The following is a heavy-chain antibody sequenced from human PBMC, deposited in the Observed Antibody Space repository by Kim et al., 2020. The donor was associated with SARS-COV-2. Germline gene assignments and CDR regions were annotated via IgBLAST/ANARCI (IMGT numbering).Heavy chain of an antibody. D-gene: IGHD3-22*01. CDR2: IWHDGSEK. Sequence: GGSLRLSCSASGFTFSSYGMHWVRQAPGKGLEGVAVIWHDGSEKYYADSVKGRFTVSRDNSKNTLYLQMSSLRAEDTAVYYCASFSVDYDTSAYYNAFD. CDR1: GFTFSSYG. V-gene: IGHV3-33*01. CDR3: ASFSVDYDTSAYYNAFD. J-gene: IGHJ3*02.